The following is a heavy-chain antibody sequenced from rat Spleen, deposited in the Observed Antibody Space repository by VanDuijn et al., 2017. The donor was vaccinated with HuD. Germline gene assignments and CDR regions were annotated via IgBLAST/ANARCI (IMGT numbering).Heavy chain of an antibody. CDR3: TRQETISYVMDA. D-gene: IGHD4-2*01. Sequence: EVQVVESGGGLVQPGRSLKLSCAASGFTFSNYYMAWVRQAPKRGLEWVATISTSGSRTYYPDSVKGRFTISRDDAKSSLYLQMNSLRSEDTATYYCTRQETISYVMDAWGQGASVTVSS. CDR2: ISTSGSRT. J-gene: IGHJ4*01. V-gene: IGHV5-27*01. CDR1: GFTFSNYY.